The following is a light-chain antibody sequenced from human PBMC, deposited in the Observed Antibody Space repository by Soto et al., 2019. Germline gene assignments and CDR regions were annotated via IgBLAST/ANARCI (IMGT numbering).Light chain of an antibody. CDR1: QSVSGSY. V-gene: IGKV3-20*01. Sequence: EIVLTQSPGTLSLSPGERATLSCRASQSVSGSYLAWYQQRPGQAPRLLIYGASNRATGIPDRFSGSGSGTDFTLTISRLEAEDFAVYYCKQYGRSPFTFGPVTTVDIK. CDR2: GAS. J-gene: IGKJ3*01. CDR3: KQYGRSPFT.